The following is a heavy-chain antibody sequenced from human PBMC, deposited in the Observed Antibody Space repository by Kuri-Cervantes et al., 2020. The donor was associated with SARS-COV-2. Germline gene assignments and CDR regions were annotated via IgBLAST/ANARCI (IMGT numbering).Heavy chain of an antibody. CDR3: GRVSWIRLWHRYSDS. Sequence: SETLSLTCAVYGGSFSGYYWSWIRQPAGKGLEWIGHLDTSGSTTYNPSLKSRVTISVDTSKNQVSLRLTSATAADTAVYYCGRVSWIRLWHRYSDSWGQGTLVTVSS. D-gene: IGHD5-18*01. CDR2: LDTSGST. J-gene: IGHJ4*02. CDR1: GGSFSGYY. V-gene: IGHV4-59*10.